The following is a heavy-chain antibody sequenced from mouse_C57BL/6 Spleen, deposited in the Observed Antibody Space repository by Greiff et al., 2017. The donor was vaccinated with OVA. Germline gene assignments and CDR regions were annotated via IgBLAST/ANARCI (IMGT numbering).Heavy chain of an antibody. J-gene: IGHJ1*03. CDR1: GFAFSSYA. CDR3: ARDRGTYLYWYFDF. CDR2: ISDGGSYT. D-gene: IGHD5-1*01. V-gene: IGHV5-4*01. Sequence: EVHLVESGGGLVKPGGSLKLSCAASGFAFSSYAMSWVRQTPEKRLEWVATISDGGSYTYYPDNVKGRFTISRDNAKNNLYLQMSQLKSEDTAMYYCARDRGTYLYWYFDFWGTGTTVTVSS.